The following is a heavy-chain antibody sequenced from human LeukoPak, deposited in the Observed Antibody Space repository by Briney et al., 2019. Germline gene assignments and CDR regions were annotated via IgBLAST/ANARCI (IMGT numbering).Heavy chain of an antibody. CDR3: AQSAIVGATTGFDF. CDR2: INPNSGGT. V-gene: IGHV1-2*06. J-gene: IGHJ4*02. CDR1: GYTFTVYY. D-gene: IGHD1-26*01. Sequence: ASVTVSCMPSGYTFTVYYMHWVRPAPGQGLEWMGRINPNSGGTNYAQKLQGSVTMTRDTSISTAYMELSRLRSDDTAVYYCAQSAIVGATTGFDFWGQGTLVTVSS.